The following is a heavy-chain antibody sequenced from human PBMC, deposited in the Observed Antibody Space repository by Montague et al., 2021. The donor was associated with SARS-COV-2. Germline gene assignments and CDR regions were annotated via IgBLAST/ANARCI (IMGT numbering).Heavy chain of an antibody. CDR3: AGFGSGTLKFDL. D-gene: IGHD1-26*01. J-gene: IGHJ4*02. CDR1: GDSVSSNSAA. Sequence: CAISGDSVSSNSAAWNWIRQSPSRGLEWLGRTYYRSKWHNDYAVSVKSRITINPDTSKNQFSLSLTSVTAADTAVYFCAGFGSGTLKFDLWGQGTLVTVSS. V-gene: IGHV6-1*01. CDR2: TYYRSKWHN.